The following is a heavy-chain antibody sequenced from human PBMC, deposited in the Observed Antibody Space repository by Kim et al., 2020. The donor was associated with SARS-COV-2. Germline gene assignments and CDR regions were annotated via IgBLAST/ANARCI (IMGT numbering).Heavy chain of an antibody. CDR3: ARPGYSSSWYFDP. CDR1: GGSISSSSYY. V-gene: IGHV4-39*01. CDR2: IYYSGST. J-gene: IGHJ5*02. Sequence: SETLSLTCTVSGGSISSSSYYWGWIRQPPGKGLEWIGSIYYSGSTYYNPSLKSRVTISVDTSKNQFSLKLSSVTAADTAVYYCARPGYSSSWYFDPWGQGTLVTVPS. D-gene: IGHD6-13*01.